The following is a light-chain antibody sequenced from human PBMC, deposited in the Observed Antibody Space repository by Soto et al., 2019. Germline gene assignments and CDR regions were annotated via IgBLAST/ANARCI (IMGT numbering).Light chain of an antibody. CDR3: QQYNSYSEWT. Sequence: DIQMTQSPSTLSASVGDRVTITCRASQSISSWLAWYQQKPGKAPKLLIYKASSLESGVPSRFSGSGSGTEFTLTISSLQPDDFATYYFQQYNSYSEWTFGQGTKVELK. J-gene: IGKJ1*01. CDR1: QSISSW. CDR2: KAS. V-gene: IGKV1-5*03.